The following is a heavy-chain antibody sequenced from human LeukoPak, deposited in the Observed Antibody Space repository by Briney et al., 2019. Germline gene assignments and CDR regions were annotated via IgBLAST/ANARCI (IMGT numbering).Heavy chain of an antibody. J-gene: IGHJ4*02. V-gene: IGHV3-48*03. Sequence: GGSLRLSCAASGLTFSSDEMNWVRQAPGKGLEWISYISPSGSYIFYADSVKGRFTISRDNTKNSLYLQMNSLRVEDTAVYYCVRDVDPSTNWYWDYWGQGTLVTVSS. D-gene: IGHD6-13*01. CDR3: VRDVDPSTNWYWDY. CDR1: GLTFSSDE. CDR2: ISPSGSYI.